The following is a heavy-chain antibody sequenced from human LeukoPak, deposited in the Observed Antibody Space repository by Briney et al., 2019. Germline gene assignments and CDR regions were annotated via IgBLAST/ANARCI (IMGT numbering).Heavy chain of an antibody. CDR1: SGSISSSNYY. Sequence: SETLSLTCTVSSGSISSSNYYWGWIRQPPGKGLEWIGSVYYSGSTYYNPSLKSRVTISVDTSKNQFSLKLTSVTAADTAVYFCARDTASLICSDGACQGRRWFDPWGQGTLVTVSS. J-gene: IGHJ5*02. CDR2: VYYSGST. D-gene: IGHD2-15*01. V-gene: IGHV4-39*07. CDR3: ARDTASLICSDGACQGRRWFDP.